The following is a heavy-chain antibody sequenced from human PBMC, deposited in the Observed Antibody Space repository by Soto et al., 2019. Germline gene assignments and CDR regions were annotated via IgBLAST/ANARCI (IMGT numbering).Heavy chain of an antibody. V-gene: IGHV1-58*02. Sequence: QMQLVQSGPEVKKPGTSLKVSCKTSGFTFTSAAMQWVRQTRGQRLEWIGWIVVGSGHTNYAQKFQERVTITRDMSTSTAYMELRSLRSEDTAVYYCAAASSTSGGYYGMDVWGQGTTVTVSS. CDR2: IVVGSGHT. J-gene: IGHJ6*02. CDR3: AAASSTSGGYYGMDV. D-gene: IGHD2-2*01. CDR1: GFTFTSAA.